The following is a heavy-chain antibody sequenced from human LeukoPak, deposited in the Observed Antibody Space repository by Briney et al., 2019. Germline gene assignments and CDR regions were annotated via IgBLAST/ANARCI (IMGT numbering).Heavy chain of an antibody. Sequence: SETLSLTCTVSGVSITSGNYYWNWIRQPAGKGLEWIGHFYPTGTNHNPSLKSRVTISADTSKNQVSLQVTSVTAADTAVYYCASLWGASGNYYFSGWGQGALVTVSS. CDR2: FYPTGT. D-gene: IGHD3-22*01. J-gene: IGHJ4*02. CDR3: ASLWGASGNYYFSG. CDR1: GVSITSGNYY. V-gene: IGHV4-61*09.